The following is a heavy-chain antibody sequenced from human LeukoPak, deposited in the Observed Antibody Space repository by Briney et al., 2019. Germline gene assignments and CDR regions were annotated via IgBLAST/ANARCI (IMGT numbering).Heavy chain of an antibody. D-gene: IGHD4/OR15-4a*01. J-gene: IGHJ1*01. Sequence: SVKVSCKASGGPYRYSITWVGQGPGQGGEWMGGHIPPSGTAHSAQKFQGRASLSKDDSTSTTYLVLRSLRSEGTALYYSTTYGANVAEHFEHWVRPTLLAV. V-gene: IGHV1-69*05. CDR1: GGPYRYS. CDR2: HIPPSGTA. CDR3: TTYGANVAEHFEH.